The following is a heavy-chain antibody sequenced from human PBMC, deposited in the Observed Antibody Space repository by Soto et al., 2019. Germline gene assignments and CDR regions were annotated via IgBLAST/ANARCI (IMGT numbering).Heavy chain of an antibody. D-gene: IGHD4-17*01. J-gene: IGHJ4*02. CDR1: GFTFKSNS. Sequence: GGSLRLSCVASGFTFKSNSMSWVRQPPGKGLEWVSAISGSSDYIYYSDSVKGRFTISRDNSKNTLYLQMNSLRAEDTAVYYCAKARPPHDYGDIANFFDYWGQGTLVTVSS. CDR2: ISGSSDYI. V-gene: IGHV3-23*01. CDR3: AKARPPHDYGDIANFFDY.